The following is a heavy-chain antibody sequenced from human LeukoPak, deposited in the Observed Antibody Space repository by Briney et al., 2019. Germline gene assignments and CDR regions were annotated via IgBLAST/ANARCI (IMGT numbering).Heavy chain of an antibody. CDR3: ARPEYTYGEYGN. CDR1: GYTFTCYY. V-gene: IGHV1-2*02. Sequence: GASVKVSCKASGYTFTCYYMHWVRQAPGQGLEWMGWIDPDSGGTNYAQKFQGRVTMTRDTSVSTAYMELSRLRSDDTAIYYCARPEYTYGEYGNWGQGTLVTVSS. CDR2: IDPDSGGT. D-gene: IGHD5-18*01. J-gene: IGHJ4*02.